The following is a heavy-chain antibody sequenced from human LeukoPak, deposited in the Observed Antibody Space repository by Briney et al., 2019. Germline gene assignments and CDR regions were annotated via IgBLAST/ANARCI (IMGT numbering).Heavy chain of an antibody. D-gene: IGHD5-18*01. Sequence: PSETLSLTCTVSGGSISSYYWSWIRQPPGKGLEWIGYIYYSGSTNYNPSLKSRVTISVDTSKNQFSLKLSSVTAADTAVYYCARVVTEYYFDYWGQGTLVTVSS. V-gene: IGHV4-59*01. CDR3: ARVVTEYYFDY. CDR1: GGSISSYY. CDR2: IYYSGST. J-gene: IGHJ4*02.